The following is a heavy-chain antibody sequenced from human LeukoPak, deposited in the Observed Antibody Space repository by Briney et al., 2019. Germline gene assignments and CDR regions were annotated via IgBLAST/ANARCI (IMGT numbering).Heavy chain of an antibody. CDR3: AKDFTTVTTGIDY. V-gene: IGHV3-23*01. CDR2: ISGSGGST. D-gene: IGHD4-17*01. J-gene: IGHJ4*02. Sequence: GGSLRLSCAASGFSFRSYAMSWVRQAPGKGLEWVSGISGSGGSTYYTDSVKGRFTISRDNSKSTPYLQMNSLRAEDTAVYYCAKDFTTVTTGIDYWGQGTLVTVSS. CDR1: GFSFRSYA.